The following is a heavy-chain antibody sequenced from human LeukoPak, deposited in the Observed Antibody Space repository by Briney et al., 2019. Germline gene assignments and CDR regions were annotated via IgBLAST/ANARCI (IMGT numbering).Heavy chain of an antibody. CDR2: ISSSSSTI. D-gene: IGHD6-19*01. CDR1: GFTFSSYS. Sequence: QPGGSLRLSCAASGFTFSSYSMNWVRQAPGKGLEWVSYISSSSSTIYYADSVKGRFTISRDNAKNSLYLQMNSLRAEDTAVYYCARDSSGKQWLGLFDYWGQGTLVTVSS. J-gene: IGHJ4*02. CDR3: ARDSSGKQWLGLFDY. V-gene: IGHV3-48*01.